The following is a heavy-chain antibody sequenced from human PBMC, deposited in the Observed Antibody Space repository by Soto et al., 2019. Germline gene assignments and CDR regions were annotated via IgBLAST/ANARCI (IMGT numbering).Heavy chain of an antibody. J-gene: IGHJ6*03. D-gene: IGHD2-2*01. Sequence: QVQLQESGPGLVKPSQTLSLTCTVSGGSIISGGYYWSWIRQHPGKGLVWFGDIYYSGSTSYNPSLKSRVTISVDTSKNQFSLRRSSVTAADTAVYYCAREISWSCNSTSCYGDMDVWVKGTTVTVYS. V-gene: IGHV4-31*03. CDR1: GGSIISGGYY. CDR3: AREISWSCNSTSCYGDMDV. CDR2: IYYSGST.